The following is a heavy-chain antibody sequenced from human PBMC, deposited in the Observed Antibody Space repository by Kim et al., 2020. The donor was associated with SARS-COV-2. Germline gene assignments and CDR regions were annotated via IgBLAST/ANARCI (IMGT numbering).Heavy chain of an antibody. V-gene: IGHV3-9*01. CDR2: LSWNSGVI. J-gene: IGHJ3*02. CDR3: AKDLYSSSFRAFHI. D-gene: IGHD6-6*01. CDR1: GFTFGNFA. Sequence: GGSLRLSCAASGFTFGNFAMHWVRQVPGKGLEWVSGLSWNSGVIGYADSVKGRFTISRNNAENSLYLQMNSLRAEDTAFYYCAKDLYSSSFRAFHIWGQGTIVSVST.